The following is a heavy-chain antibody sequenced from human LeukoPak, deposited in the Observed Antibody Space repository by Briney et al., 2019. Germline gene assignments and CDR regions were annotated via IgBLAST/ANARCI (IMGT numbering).Heavy chain of an antibody. V-gene: IGHV3-30*18. CDR3: AKGMGDCSGGSCYSYDY. J-gene: IGHJ4*02. CDR2: ISYDGSNK. CDR1: GFTFSSYG. Sequence: GGSLRLSCAASGFTFSSYGMHWVRQAPGKGLEWVAVISYDGSNKYYADSVKGRFTISRDNSKNTLYLQMNSLRAEDTAVYYCAKGMGDCSGGSCYSYDYWGQGTLVTVSS. D-gene: IGHD2-15*01.